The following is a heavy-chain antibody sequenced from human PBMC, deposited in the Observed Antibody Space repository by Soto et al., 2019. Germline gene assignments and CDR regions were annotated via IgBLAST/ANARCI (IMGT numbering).Heavy chain of an antibody. CDR2: TYYRSKWYN. CDR1: GDSVSSNSAA. CDR3: ARDPGVCVGGSCHYYYYYGMDV. D-gene: IGHD2-15*01. Sequence: SQTLSLTCVTSGDSVSSNSAAWNWIRQSPSRGLEWLGRTYYRSKWYNDYAVSVKSRITINPDTSKNQFSLQLNSVTPEDTAVYYCARDPGVCVGGSCHYYYYYGMDVWGQGTTVTVS. V-gene: IGHV6-1*01. J-gene: IGHJ6*02.